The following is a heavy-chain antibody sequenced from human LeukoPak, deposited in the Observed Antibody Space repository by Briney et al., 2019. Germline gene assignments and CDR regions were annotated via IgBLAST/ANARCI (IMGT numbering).Heavy chain of an antibody. J-gene: IGHJ5*02. CDR2: IKPNSGGT. V-gene: IGHV1-2*02. D-gene: IGHD3-10*01. Sequence: ASVKVSCRASGYSFADYYMHWVRQAPGQGLEWMGWIKPNSGGTRSAQKFQGRVTMTRDTSISTAYMELSSLRYDDTAVYYCATNILVRDIINWFDPWGQGTLVTVSS. CDR3: ATNILVRDIINWFDP. CDR1: GYSFADYY.